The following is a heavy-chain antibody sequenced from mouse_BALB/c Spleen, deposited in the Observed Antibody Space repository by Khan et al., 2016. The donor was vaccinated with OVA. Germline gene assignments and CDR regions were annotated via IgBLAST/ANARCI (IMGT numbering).Heavy chain of an antibody. J-gene: IGHJ3*01. CDR1: GFTFSSYS. Sequence: DVQLVESGGDLVKPGGSLKLSCAASGFTFSSYSMSWVRQTPDKRLEWVASISSGGDYTYFLDSVKGRFTISRDNAKNTLFLQMSDLMSEDTAMYYCADHLTGSFAYWGQGTLVTVSA. CDR3: ADHLTGSFAY. V-gene: IGHV5-6*01. D-gene: IGHD4-1*01. CDR2: ISSGGDYT.